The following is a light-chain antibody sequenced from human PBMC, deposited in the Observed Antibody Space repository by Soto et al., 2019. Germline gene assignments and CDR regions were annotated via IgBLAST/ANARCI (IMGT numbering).Light chain of an antibody. V-gene: IGKV3-11*01. CDR3: QEYNNWHPVT. CDR1: QSVSSY. J-gene: IGKJ4*01. Sequence: LVLRQSPVTLSLSPGDRATLSCRASQSVSSYLAWYQQKPGQAPRLLIYDASNRATGIPARFSGSGSGTDFTLTISSLQSEDFAVYYCQEYNNWHPVTFGGGTKVDIK. CDR2: DAS.